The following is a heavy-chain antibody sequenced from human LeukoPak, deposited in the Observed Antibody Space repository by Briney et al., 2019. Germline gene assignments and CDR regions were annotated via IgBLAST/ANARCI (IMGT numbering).Heavy chain of an antibody. CDR2: ISGSGGST. J-gene: IGHJ4*02. CDR1: GFTFNKYA. V-gene: IGHV3-23*01. D-gene: IGHD5-24*01. Sequence: PGGSLRLSCAASGFTFNKYAMSWVRQAPGKGLEWVSAISGSGGSTYYADSVKGRFTISRDNSKNTLYLQMNSLRAEDTAVYYCAKALQRRDGYNLDYWGQGTLVTVSS. CDR3: AKALQRRDGYNLDY.